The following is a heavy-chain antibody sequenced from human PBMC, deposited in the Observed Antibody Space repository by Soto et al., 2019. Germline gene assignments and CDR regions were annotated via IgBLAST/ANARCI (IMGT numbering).Heavy chain of an antibody. CDR1: GYSFTSFW. CDR3: ARNPPGGGSFDI. Sequence: GESLKISCKGSGYSFTSFWIGWVRQMPGKGLEWMGIIFPGDSDPKYSPSFQGQVTISADKSITTAYLQWSSLKASDTAFYYCARNPPGGGSFDIWGQGTMVTVSS. V-gene: IGHV5-51*01. CDR2: IFPGDSDP. J-gene: IGHJ3*02. D-gene: IGHD2-15*01.